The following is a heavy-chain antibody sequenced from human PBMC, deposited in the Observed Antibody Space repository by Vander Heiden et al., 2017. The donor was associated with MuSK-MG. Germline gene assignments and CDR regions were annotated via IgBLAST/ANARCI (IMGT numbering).Heavy chain of an antibody. CDR2: ISSNGGST. CDR1: GSTLRSYA. V-gene: IGHV3-64*01. D-gene: IGHD6-13*01. CDR3: ARSPRYSSSWYMMADAVDI. Sequence: EVQLVESGGGLVQRGGSLRLHWSAPGSTLRSYAYDWGRKAPGKGLEYVSGISSNGGSTYYANSGKGRVTISGDNSKNTLYRQIGSLRAEDMAVYYCARSPRYSSSWYMMADAVDIWGQGTMVTVSS. J-gene: IGHJ3*02.